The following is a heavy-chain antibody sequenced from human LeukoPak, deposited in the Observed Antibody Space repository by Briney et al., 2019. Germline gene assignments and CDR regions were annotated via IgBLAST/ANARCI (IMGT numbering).Heavy chain of an antibody. CDR2: IYPGDSDT. J-gene: IGHJ6*03. V-gene: IGHV5-51*01. Sequence: AEALKISCNASGYIFTSCWIGWVRQLPRKRVEGMGIIYPGDSDTRYCPSFQGQVTIAADKAISNTYLQWSSLKASDTAMYYCARHSGSYYVPYYYYYMDVWGKGTTVTVSS. CDR3: ARHSGSYYVPYYYYYMDV. D-gene: IGHD1-26*01. CDR1: GYIFTSCW.